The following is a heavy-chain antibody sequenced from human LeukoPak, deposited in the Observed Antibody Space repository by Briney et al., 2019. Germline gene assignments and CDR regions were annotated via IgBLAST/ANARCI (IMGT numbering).Heavy chain of an antibody. CDR2: ISSNGGST. V-gene: IGHV3-64*01. Sequence: GGSLRLSCAASGFTFSSYAMHWVRQAPGKGLEYVSAISSNGGSTYYANSVKGRFTISRDNSKNTLYLQMGSLRAEDMAVYYCARDLTAMALDYWGQGTLVTVSS. CDR1: GFTFSSYA. J-gene: IGHJ4*02. CDR3: ARDLTAMALDY. D-gene: IGHD2-21*02.